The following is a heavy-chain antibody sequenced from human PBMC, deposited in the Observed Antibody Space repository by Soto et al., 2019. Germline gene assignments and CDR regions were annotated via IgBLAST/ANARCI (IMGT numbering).Heavy chain of an antibody. CDR3: AKDLLHLARVY. J-gene: IGHJ4*02. CDR1: GFTFNTYS. Sequence: EVQLLESGGGLVKPWGSLRLSCAASGFTFNTYSMTWVRQAPGKGLEWVSGISGSGDGTYYADSVKGRFTISRDNSRNTLYLHFNSLRVEDTAVYYCAKDLLHLARVYWGQGTLVTVSS. V-gene: IGHV3-23*01. CDR2: ISGSGDGT. D-gene: IGHD3-22*01.